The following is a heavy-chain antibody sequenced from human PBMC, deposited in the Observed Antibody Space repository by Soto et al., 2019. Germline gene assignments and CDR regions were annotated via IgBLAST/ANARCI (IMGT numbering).Heavy chain of an antibody. D-gene: IGHD6-19*01. CDR2: SDFSGRLT. Sequence: EVQILESGGALIQPGGSLRLSCAASGFTSSMTWVRQAPGTGLEWVSASDFSGRLTYYADSVKGRFTIFRDTSVNTLFLQMNSLRTEDTAVYYCANILVGQWLVPGGYWGPGTLVTVSS. V-gene: IGHV3-23*01. CDR1: GFTSS. CDR3: ANILVGQWLVPGGY. J-gene: IGHJ4*02.